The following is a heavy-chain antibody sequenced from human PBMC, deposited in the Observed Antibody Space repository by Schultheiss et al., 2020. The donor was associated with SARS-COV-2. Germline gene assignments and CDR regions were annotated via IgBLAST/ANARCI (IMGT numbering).Heavy chain of an antibody. Sequence: ASVKVSCKASGYTFTGYYMHWVRQAPGQGLEWMGWISAYNGNTNYAQKLQGRVTMTTDTSTSTAYMELRSLRSDDTAVYYCTRLTYYYDSSGDLWGQGTLVTVSS. CDR3: TRLTYYYDSSGDL. CDR1: GYTFTGYY. D-gene: IGHD3-22*01. CDR2: ISAYNGNT. V-gene: IGHV1-18*04. J-gene: IGHJ5*02.